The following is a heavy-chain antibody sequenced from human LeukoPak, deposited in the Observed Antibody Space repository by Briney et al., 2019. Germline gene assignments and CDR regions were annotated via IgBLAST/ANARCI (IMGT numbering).Heavy chain of an antibody. Sequence: ASVKVSCKACGYTFTGYYMHWVRQAPGQGLEWMGWINPNSGCTDYAQKFQGMVTMTTDTSTSTAYMELRSLRSDDTAVYYCARDSSDFDYWGQGTLVTVSS. CDR1: GYTFTGYY. J-gene: IGHJ4*02. V-gene: IGHV1-2*02. CDR3: ARDSSDFDY. CDR2: INPNSGCT.